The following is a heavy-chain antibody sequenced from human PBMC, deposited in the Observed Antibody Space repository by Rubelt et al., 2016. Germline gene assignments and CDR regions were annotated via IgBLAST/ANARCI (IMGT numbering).Heavy chain of an antibody. CDR2: INHSGST. CDR1: GGSFSGYY. V-gene: IGHV4-34*01. J-gene: IGHJ6*02. D-gene: IGHD4-17*01. CDR3: ARDLAVTTYYYYYGMDV. Sequence: QVQLQQWGAGLLKPSETLSLTCAVYGGSFSGYYWSWIRQPPGKGLEWIGEINHSGSTNYNPSLKSRVTISVDTSKNQFSLKLSSVTAADTAVYYCARDLAVTTYYYYYGMDVWGQGTTVTVSS.